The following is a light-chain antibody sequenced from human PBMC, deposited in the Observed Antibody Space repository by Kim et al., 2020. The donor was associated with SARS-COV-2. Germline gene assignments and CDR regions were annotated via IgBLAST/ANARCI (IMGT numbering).Light chain of an antibody. V-gene: IGLV3-19*01. CDR1: SLRSYY. CDR3: NSRDSSGNYLV. J-gene: IGLJ2*01. CDR2: GKN. Sequence: SSELTQDPAVSVALGQTVKITCQGDSLRSYYASWYQQKPGQAPVFVIYGKNNRPSRIPDRFSGSNSGNTASLTITGAQAEDEADYYCNSRDSSGNYLVFGGGTKVTVL.